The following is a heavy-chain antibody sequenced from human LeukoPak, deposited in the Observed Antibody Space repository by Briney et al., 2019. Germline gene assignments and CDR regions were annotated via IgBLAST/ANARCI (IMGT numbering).Heavy chain of an antibody. CDR1: GFTFSDYA. D-gene: IGHD3-22*01. CDR2: IFAGGGAA. Sequence: GSLRLSCPVSGFTFSDYAMTWVRQAPGKGLEWVSSIFAGGGAAVYADSVRGRFTIFRDDSNSTLFLQMHSLRAEDTAIYYCAKNYYDRRGPYSWVFDYWGQGTLVTVSS. CDR3: AKNYYDRRGPYSWVFDY. V-gene: IGHV3-23*01. J-gene: IGHJ4*02.